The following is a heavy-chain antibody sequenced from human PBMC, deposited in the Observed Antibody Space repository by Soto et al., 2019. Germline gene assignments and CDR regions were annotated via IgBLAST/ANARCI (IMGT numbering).Heavy chain of an antibody. CDR3: ARGGGMGVNDH. Sequence: GGSLGLGCAASGFSFTDSAMHWVRQAPGKGLEWIARIRSGANNYLTAYPASVTGRFTISRDDSKNTAYLQMDGLTSEDTAMYFCARGGGMGVNDHWGQGIMVTVS. J-gene: IGHJ4*02. D-gene: IGHD3-16*01. CDR2: IRSGANNYLT. CDR1: GFSFTDSA. V-gene: IGHV3-73*01.